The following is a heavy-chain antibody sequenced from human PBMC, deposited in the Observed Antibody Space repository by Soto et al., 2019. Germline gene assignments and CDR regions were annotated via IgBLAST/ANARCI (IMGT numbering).Heavy chain of an antibody. Sequence: PSETLSLTCTVSGGSISSGGYYWSWIRQHPGKGLEWIGYIYYSGSTYYNPSLKSRVTISVDTSKNQFSLKLSSVTAADTAVYYCAGDLAASIEYEGLDPWGQGTLVTVSS. CDR2: IYYSGST. V-gene: IGHV4-31*03. CDR3: AGDLAASIEYEGLDP. J-gene: IGHJ5*02. CDR1: GGSISSGGYY. D-gene: IGHD3-16*01.